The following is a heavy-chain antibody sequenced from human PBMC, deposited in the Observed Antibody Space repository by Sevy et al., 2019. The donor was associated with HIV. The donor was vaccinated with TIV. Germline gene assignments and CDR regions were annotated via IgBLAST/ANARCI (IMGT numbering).Heavy chain of an antibody. CDR3: ASLGITIVRGVNDNWFDP. Sequence: SETLSLTCAVSGYSISSGYYWGWIRQPPGKGLEWIGTIYHAGNTYYNPSLKSRVTISLDTSQNQFSLKLSSVTAADTAVHYCASLGITIVRGVNDNWFDPWGLGTLVTVSS. V-gene: IGHV4-38-2*01. CDR2: IYHAGNT. D-gene: IGHD3-10*01. CDR1: GYSISSGYY. J-gene: IGHJ5*02.